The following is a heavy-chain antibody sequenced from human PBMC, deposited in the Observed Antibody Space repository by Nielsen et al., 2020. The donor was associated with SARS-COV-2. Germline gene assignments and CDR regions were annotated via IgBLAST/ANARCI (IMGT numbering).Heavy chain of an antibody. CDR3: ARQGLYYYYGMDV. CDR1: GGSISSYY. CDR2: IYYSGST. J-gene: IGHJ6*02. Sequence: SETLSLTCTVSGGSISSYYRSWIRQPPGKGLEWIGYIYYSGSTKYNPSLKSRVTISVDTSKNQFSLKLTSVTAADTAVYYCARQGLYYYYGMDVWGQGTTVTVSS. V-gene: IGHV4-59*08.